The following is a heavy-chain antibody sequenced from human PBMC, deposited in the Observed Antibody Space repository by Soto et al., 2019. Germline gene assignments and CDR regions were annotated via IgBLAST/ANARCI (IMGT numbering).Heavy chain of an antibody. CDR2: ISWDGGST. Sequence: EVQLVESGGVVVQPGGSLRLSCAASGFTFDDYTMHWVRQAPGKGLEWVSLISWDGGSTYYADSVKGRFTISRDNSKNSLYLQMNSLRTEDTALYYCAKGGAAAGRGGCIDYWGQPTLVTVSS. CDR3: AKGGAAAGRGGCIDY. J-gene: IGHJ4*02. CDR1: GFTFDDYT. D-gene: IGHD6-13*01. V-gene: IGHV3-43*01.